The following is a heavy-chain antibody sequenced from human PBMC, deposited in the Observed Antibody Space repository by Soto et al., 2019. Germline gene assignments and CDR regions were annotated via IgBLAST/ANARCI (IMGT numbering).Heavy chain of an antibody. CDR2: ISSNGDST. J-gene: IGHJ1*01. CDR3: VHPRYTVQIPPT. CDR1: GFTFGMFS. D-gene: IGHD4-17*01. Sequence: LRLSCSASGFTFGMFSMHWVRQAPGKGLEYVSGISSNGDSTYYSDSVKGRFTISRDNSKNTLYLQMSSLRAVDTAVYYCVHPRYTVQIPPTWRQGPVLSVSA. V-gene: IGHV3-64D*06.